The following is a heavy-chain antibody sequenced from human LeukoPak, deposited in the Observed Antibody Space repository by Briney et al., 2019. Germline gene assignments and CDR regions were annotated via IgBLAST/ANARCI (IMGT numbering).Heavy chain of an antibody. CDR3: ARLPERSDLLPSYANSYDW. CDR2: IHYSGST. D-gene: IGHD3-9*01. V-gene: IGHV4-39*01. J-gene: IGHJ4*02. CDR1: GGSISSSNYY. Sequence: SETLSLTCTVSGGSISSSNYYWAWIRQPPGKGLEWIGNIHYSGSTYYNASLNSRITMSIDTSKNRFSLRLSSVTAADTAVFFCARLPERSDLLPSYANSYDWWGQGTLVTVSS.